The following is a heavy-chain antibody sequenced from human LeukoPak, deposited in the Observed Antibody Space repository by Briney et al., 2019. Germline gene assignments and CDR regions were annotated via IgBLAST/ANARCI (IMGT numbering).Heavy chain of an antibody. CDR3: ARGAKHIVVVTTLGDRPSVHYYYYMDV. J-gene: IGHJ6*03. CDR2: ISSSGSTI. Sequence: GGSLRLSCAASGFTFSDYYMSRIRQAPGKGLEWVSYISSSGSTIYYADSVKGRFTISRDNAKNSLYLQMNSLRAEDTAVYYCARGAKHIVVVTTLGDRPSVHYYYYMDVWGKGTTVTVSS. D-gene: IGHD2-21*02. CDR1: GFTFSDYY. V-gene: IGHV3-11*04.